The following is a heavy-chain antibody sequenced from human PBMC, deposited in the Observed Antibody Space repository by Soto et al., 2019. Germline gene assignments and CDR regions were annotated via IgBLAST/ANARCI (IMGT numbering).Heavy chain of an antibody. V-gene: IGHV1-46*03. CDR2: INPFDGSS. J-gene: IGHJ4*02. CDR3: SRVDPGETSPFDH. CDR1: GYIFTSYY. Sequence: QVQLVQSGAEVKKPGASVKVSCKASGYIFTSYYIHWVRQAPGQGLEWMGWINPFDGSSMFAQSFQGRVTMTRDTSTSTVYVEVSSLRSEDTAVYYCSRVDPGETSPFDHWGQGTLVTVSS. D-gene: IGHD3-10*01.